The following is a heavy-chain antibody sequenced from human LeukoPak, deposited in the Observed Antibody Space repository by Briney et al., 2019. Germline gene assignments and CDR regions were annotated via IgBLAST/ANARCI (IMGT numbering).Heavy chain of an antibody. V-gene: IGHV3-30-3*01. D-gene: IGHD5-18*01. CDR2: ISYDGSNK. CDR3: AKGSTAGYYFDY. CDR1: GFTFSSYA. J-gene: IGHJ4*02. Sequence: GVSLRLSCAASGFTFSSYAMHWVRQAPGEGLEWVAVISYDGSNKYYADSVKGRFTISRDHSKNTLYLQMNRLRAEHTAVFYCAKGSTAGYYFDYWGQGTLVTVSS.